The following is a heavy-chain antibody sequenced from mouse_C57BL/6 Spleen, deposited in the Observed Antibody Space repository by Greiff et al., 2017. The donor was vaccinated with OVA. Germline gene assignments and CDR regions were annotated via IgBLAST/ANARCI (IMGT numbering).Heavy chain of an antibody. CDR3: ARVGLRGNYYAMDY. J-gene: IGHJ4*01. CDR1: GFTFSSYA. V-gene: IGHV5-4*01. CDR2: ISDGGSYT. D-gene: IGHD2-4*01. Sequence: EVQLVESGGGLVKPGGSLKLSCAASGFTFSSYAMPWVRQTPEKRLEWVATISDGGSYTYYPDNVKGRFTISRDNAKNNLYLQMSHLKSEDTAMYYCARVGLRGNYYAMDYWGQGTSVTVSS.